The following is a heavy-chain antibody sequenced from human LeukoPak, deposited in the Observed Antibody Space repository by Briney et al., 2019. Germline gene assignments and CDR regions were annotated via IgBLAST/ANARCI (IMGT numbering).Heavy chain of an antibody. D-gene: IGHD5-18*01. CDR1: GFTFSSYG. J-gene: IGHJ4*02. Sequence: GGSLRLSCAASGFTFSSYGMHWVRQAPGKGLEWVAVIWYDGSNKYYADPVKGRFTISRDNSKNTLYLQMNSLRAEDTAVYYCARAGIQLWLRGLDYWGQGTLVTVSS. CDR3: ARAGIQLWLRGLDY. V-gene: IGHV3-33*01. CDR2: IWYDGSNK.